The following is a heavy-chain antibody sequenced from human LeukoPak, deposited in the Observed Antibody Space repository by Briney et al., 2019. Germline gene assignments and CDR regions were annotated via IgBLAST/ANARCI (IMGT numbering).Heavy chain of an antibody. Sequence: PPWGSLRLSCAASGFTFSNYAMSWVRQAPGKGLEWVSGISGSGGRTYYADLVRGRFTISRDTSKNTLYLQMNGLRAEDTAIYYCAKAVTTSWGDYYSGMDVWGRGTTVTVSS. CDR2: ISGSGGRT. CDR3: AKAVTTSWGDYYSGMDV. D-gene: IGHD4-17*01. CDR1: GFTFSNYA. V-gene: IGHV3-23*01. J-gene: IGHJ6*02.